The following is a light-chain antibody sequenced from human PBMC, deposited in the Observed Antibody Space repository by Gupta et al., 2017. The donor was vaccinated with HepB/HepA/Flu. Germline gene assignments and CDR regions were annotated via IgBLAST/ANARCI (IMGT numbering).Light chain of an antibody. CDR2: EDS. CDR1: ALPKKY. V-gene: IGLV3-10*01. J-gene: IGLJ3*02. CDR3: YSTVSSAHHRV. Sequence: SYDLTQPPSVSLSPAQTARIPCSGDALPKKYAYWYQQKSGQAPVLVIYEDSKRPSGIPERFSGSSSGTVATLTISGAQVEDEADYYCYSTVSSAHHRVFGGGTKLTVL.